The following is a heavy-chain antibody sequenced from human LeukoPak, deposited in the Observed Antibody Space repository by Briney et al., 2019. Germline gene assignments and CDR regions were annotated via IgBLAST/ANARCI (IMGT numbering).Heavy chain of an antibody. V-gene: IGHV3-23*01. CDR3: AKDPLVSSQEYFDY. Sequence: GGSLRLSCAASGFTFTSYAMSWVRQAPGKRLEWVSAISGSGGSTYYAESVKGRFTISRDNSKNTLYLQMNSLRAEDTAVYYCAKDPLVSSQEYFDYRGQGALVTVSS. CDR1: GFTFTSYA. CDR2: ISGSGGST. D-gene: IGHD2-2*01. J-gene: IGHJ4*02.